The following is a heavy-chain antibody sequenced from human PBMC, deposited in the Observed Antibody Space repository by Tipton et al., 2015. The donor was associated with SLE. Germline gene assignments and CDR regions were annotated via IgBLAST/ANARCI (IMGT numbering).Heavy chain of an antibody. Sequence: TLSLTCTVSGDSITSITRTNWWSWVRQPPGKGLEWIGEIFHSGSTNYRPSLKSRVTISVDTSKNQFSLKLSSVTAADTAVYYCARSTDQNWFDPWGQGTLVTVSS. CDR1: GDSITSITRTNW. V-gene: IGHV4-4*02. D-gene: IGHD2-2*01. CDR3: ARSTDQNWFDP. J-gene: IGHJ5*02. CDR2: IFHSGST.